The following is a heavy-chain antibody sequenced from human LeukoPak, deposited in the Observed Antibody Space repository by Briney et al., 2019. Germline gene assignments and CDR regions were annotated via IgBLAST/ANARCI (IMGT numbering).Heavy chain of an antibody. CDR1: GYTFAGYY. CDR2: INPNSGGT. V-gene: IGHV1-2*02. CDR3: ARERTVTQRPLDY. D-gene: IGHD4-17*01. J-gene: IGHJ4*02. Sequence: ASVKVSCKASGYTFAGYYMHWVRQAPGQGLEWMGWINPNSGGTNYAQKFQGRVTMTRDTAISTAYMELSRLRSDDTAVYYCARERTVTQRPLDYWGQGTLVTVSS.